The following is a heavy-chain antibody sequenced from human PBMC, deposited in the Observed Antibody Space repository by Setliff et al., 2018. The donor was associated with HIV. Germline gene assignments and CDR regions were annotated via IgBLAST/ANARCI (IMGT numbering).Heavy chain of an antibody. Sequence: ASVKVSCKASGYTFTIYAMNWVRQAPGQGLEWMGWINTNTGKPTYAQGFTGRFVFSLDTSVNTAYLQISSLKAEDTAVYYCASKGTVAAAGTGYYYYYGMDVWGQGTTVTSP. CDR2: INTNTGKP. CDR3: ASKGTVAAAGTGYYYYYGMDV. D-gene: IGHD6-13*01. V-gene: IGHV7-4-1*02. J-gene: IGHJ6*02. CDR1: GYTFTIYA.